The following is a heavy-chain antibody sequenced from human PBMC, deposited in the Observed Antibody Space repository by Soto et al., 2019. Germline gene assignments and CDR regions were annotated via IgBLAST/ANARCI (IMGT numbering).Heavy chain of an antibody. J-gene: IGHJ4*02. CDR3: ARSITMVRGVIITPYYFDY. Sequence: QVQLAQSGAEVKKPGASVKVSCKASGYTFTSYGISWVRQAPGQGLEWMGWISAYNGNTNYAQKLQGRVTMTTDTSTSTAYMELRSLRSDDTAVYYCARSITMVRGVIITPYYFDYWGQGTLVTVSS. D-gene: IGHD3-10*01. V-gene: IGHV1-18*01. CDR1: GYTFTSYG. CDR2: ISAYNGNT.